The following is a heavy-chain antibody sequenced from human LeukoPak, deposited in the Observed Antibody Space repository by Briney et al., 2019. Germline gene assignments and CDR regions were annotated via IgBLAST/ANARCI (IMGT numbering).Heavy chain of an antibody. CDR2: IYYSGST. D-gene: IGHD3-10*01. Sequence: PSETLSLTCTVSGGSISSSSYYWGWIRQPPGKGLEWIGSIYYSGSTYYNPSLKSRVTISVDTSKNQFSLKLSSVTAADTAVYYCARGILWFGESLTGDNWFDPWGQGTLVTVSS. V-gene: IGHV4-39*07. J-gene: IGHJ5*02. CDR1: GGSISSSSYY. CDR3: ARGILWFGESLTGDNWFDP.